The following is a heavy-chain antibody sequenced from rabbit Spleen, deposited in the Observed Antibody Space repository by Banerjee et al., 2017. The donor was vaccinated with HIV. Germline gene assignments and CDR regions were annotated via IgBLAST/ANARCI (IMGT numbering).Heavy chain of an antibody. J-gene: IGHJ4*01. D-gene: IGHD2-1*01. CDR3: ARNDNGAWAL. V-gene: IGHV1S8*01. Sequence: QEHLKESGGGLVQPGGSLKLSCKASGFALMSIAMSWVHQTPGKGLEWIGDIYTAFGITNYATWVKGRFTISSDNAQNTVDLQINSLTAADTASYFCARNDNGAWALWGQRTLVTVS. CDR1: GFALMSIA. CDR2: IYTAFGIT.